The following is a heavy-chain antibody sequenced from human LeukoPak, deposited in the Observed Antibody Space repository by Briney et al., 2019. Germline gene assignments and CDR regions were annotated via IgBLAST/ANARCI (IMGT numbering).Heavy chain of an antibody. CDR3: AREGYDILTGFVP. CDR2: INSDGSST. Sequence: GGSLRLSCAASGFTFSSYWMHWVRQAPGKGLVWVSRINSDGSSTSYADSVKGRFTISRDNAKNTLYLQMNSLRAEDTAVYYCAREGYDILTGFVPWGQGTLVTVSS. D-gene: IGHD3-9*01. CDR1: GFTFSSYW. V-gene: IGHV3-74*01. J-gene: IGHJ5*02.